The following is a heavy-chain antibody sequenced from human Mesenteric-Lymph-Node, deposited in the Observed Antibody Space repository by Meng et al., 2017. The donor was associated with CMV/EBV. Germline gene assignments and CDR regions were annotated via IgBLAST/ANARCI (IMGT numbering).Heavy chain of an antibody. CDR2: INHSGVP. D-gene: IGHD2-15*01. V-gene: IGHV4-34*01. CDR3: ARGSDIPVNNY. J-gene: IGHJ4*02. CDR1: GGSFSGYY. Sequence: QVQLQQGGAGRWKPSETLSLTCAVYGGSFSGYYWSWIRQPPGKGLEWIGEINHSGVPNYNPSLKSRVTISLDRSKNQFSLKLSSVTAEDTAVYYCARGSDIPVNNYWGQGTLVTVSS.